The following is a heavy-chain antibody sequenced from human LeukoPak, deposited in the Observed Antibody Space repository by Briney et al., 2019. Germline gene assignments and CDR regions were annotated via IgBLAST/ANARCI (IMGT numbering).Heavy chain of an antibody. D-gene: IGHD3-16*01. CDR3: ARVLWPFEVGPNPFDY. V-gene: IGHV3-48*04. CDR2: ISSSSSTI. Sequence: PGGSLRLSCAASGFTFSSYSMNWVRQAPGKGLEWVSYISSSSSTIYYADSVKGRFTISRDNAKNSLYLQMNSLRAEDTAVYYCARVLWPFEVGPNPFDYWGQGTLVTVSS. J-gene: IGHJ4*02. CDR1: GFTFSSYS.